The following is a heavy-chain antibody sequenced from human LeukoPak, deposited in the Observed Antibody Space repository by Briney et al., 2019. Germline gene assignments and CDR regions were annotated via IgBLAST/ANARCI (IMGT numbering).Heavy chain of an antibody. CDR2: IIVGSGRS. J-gene: IGHJ4*02. CDR1: GFTFINSA. V-gene: IGHV1-58*02. D-gene: IGHD1-26*01. CDR3: AAELYSGTYGRCCSFAF. Sequence: SVKVSCKASGFTFINSAIQWVRQARGQRLEWIGWIIVGSGRSHYAQNLQERLTITRDMSTNTAYMELSSLRSEDTAVYYCAAELYSGTYGRCCSFAFWGQGTPVTVSS.